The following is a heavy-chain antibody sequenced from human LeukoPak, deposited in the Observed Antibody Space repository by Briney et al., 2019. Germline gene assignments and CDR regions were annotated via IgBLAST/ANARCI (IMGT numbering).Heavy chain of an antibody. CDR1: GGSFSGYY. J-gene: IGHJ4*02. CDR2: INHSGST. V-gene: IGHV4-34*01. Sequence: SETLSLTCAVYGGSFSGYYWSWIRQPPGKGLEWIGEINHSGSTNYNPSLKSRVTISVDTSKNQFSLKLSSVTAADTAVYYCAREDSYGYLTANYFDYWGQGTLVTVSS. D-gene: IGHD5-18*01. CDR3: AREDSYGYLTANYFDY.